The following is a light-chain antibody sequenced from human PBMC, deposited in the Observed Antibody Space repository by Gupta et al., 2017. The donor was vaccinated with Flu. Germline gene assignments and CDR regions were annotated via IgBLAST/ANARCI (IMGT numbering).Light chain of an antibody. CDR2: DVT. V-gene: IGLV2-14*01. CDR1: SSDIGSYNY. J-gene: IGLJ2*01. CDR3: SSSTSSTTLV. Sequence: SALTQPASVSVSPGQSITISCTGTSSDIGSYNYVSWYQQHPGKAPQLLIYDVTNRPSGVSTRVSGSKSGDTASLTISGLQAEDEADYYCSSSTSSTTLVFGGGTRLTVL.